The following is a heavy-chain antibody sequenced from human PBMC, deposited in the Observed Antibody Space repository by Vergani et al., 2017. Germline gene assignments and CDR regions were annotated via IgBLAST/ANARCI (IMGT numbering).Heavy chain of an antibody. CDR1: GFTFSSYW. CDR3: ARDKPLRNYDFWSGYFDY. D-gene: IGHD3-3*01. J-gene: IGHJ4*02. Sequence: VQLVESGGGVVQPGRSLRLSCAASGFTFSSYWMSWVRQAPGKGLEWVANIKQDGSEKYYVDSVKGRFTISRDNAKNSLYLQMNSLRAEDTAVYYCARDKPLRNYDFWSGYFDYWGQGTLVTVSS. CDR2: IKQDGSEK. V-gene: IGHV3-7*01.